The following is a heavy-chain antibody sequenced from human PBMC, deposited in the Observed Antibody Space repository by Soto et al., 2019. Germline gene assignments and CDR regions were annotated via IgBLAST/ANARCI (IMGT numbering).Heavy chain of an antibody. Sequence: GASVKVSCKASRHMFTTYDINWVRQATGQGLEWMGWMNPRSGNTGYAQKFQGRVSMTRNASISTVYMELHNLRSEDTAVYYCVGPLMTSLDSWGPGTLVTVSS. CDR1: RHMFTTYD. D-gene: IGHD4-17*01. CDR3: VGPLMTSLDS. V-gene: IGHV1-8*01. J-gene: IGHJ4*02. CDR2: MNPRSGNT.